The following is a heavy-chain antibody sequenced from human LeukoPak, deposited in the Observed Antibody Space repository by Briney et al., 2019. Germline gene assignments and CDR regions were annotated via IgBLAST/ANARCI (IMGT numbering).Heavy chain of an antibody. CDR1: GYTFTGYY. CDR2: INPNSGGT. CDR3: ARMRDLVGTSPLGY. Sequence: GASVKVSCKASGYTFTGYYMNWVRQAPGQGLEWMGWINPNSGGTNYAQKFQGRVTMTRDTSISTAYMELSSLRSDDTAVYYCARMRDLVGTSPLGYWGQGTLVTVSS. J-gene: IGHJ4*02. V-gene: IGHV1-2*02. D-gene: IGHD1-26*01.